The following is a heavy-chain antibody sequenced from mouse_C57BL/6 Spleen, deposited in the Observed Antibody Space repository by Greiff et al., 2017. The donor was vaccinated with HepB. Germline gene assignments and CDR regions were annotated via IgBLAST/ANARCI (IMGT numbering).Heavy chain of an antibody. CDR3: AREGDSFFDY. Sequence: VQLVESGGGLVKPGGSLKLSCAASGFTFSSYAMSWVRQTPEKRLEWVATISDGGSYTYYPDNVKGRFTISRDNAKNNLYLQMSHLKSEDTAMYYCAREGDSFFDYWGQGTTLTVSS. CDR1: GFTFSSYA. J-gene: IGHJ2*01. CDR2: ISDGGSYT. V-gene: IGHV5-4*01. D-gene: IGHD3-3*01.